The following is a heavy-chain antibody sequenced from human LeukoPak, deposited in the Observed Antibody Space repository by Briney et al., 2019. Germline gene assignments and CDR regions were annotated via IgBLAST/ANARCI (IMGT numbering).Heavy chain of an antibody. D-gene: IGHD3-10*01. Sequence: GGSLRLSCAASGFTFSSYSMNWVRQASGKGLEWVSSISSSSSYIYYADSVKGRFTISRDNAKNSLYLQMNSLRAEDTAVYYCARDLRYYYGSGSFKTWGQGTLVTVSS. CDR3: ARDLRYYYGSGSFKT. J-gene: IGHJ5*02. CDR2: ISSSSSYI. CDR1: GFTFSSYS. V-gene: IGHV3-21*01.